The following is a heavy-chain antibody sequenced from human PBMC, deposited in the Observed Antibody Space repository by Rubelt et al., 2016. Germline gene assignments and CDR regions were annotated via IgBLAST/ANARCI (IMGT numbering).Heavy chain of an antibody. Sequence: QVQLVQSGAEVKKPGSSVKVSRKASGGTFSSYAISWVRQAPGQGLEWMGGIIPIFGTANYAQKFQGRVTITADESTSTAYMELSSRRSEDTAVYYCARGGAAAADDNDAFDIWGQGTMVTVSS. CDR1: GGTFSSYA. CDR2: IIPIFGTA. D-gene: IGHD6-13*01. V-gene: IGHV1-69*01. J-gene: IGHJ3*02. CDR3: ARGGAAAADDNDAFDI.